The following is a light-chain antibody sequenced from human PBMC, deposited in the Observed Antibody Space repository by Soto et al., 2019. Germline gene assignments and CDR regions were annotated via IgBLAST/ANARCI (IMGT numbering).Light chain of an antibody. CDR2: AAS. V-gene: IGKV1-39*01. CDR1: QSITTY. J-gene: IGKJ4*01. CDR3: QQIYSAPLT. Sequence: DIQMTQSPSSLSASVGDRVTITCRASQSITTYLNWYRQKPGKAPKLLIYAASSLQSEVPSRFSGSGSETEFTLSISSLQPEDFATHFCQQIYSAPLTFGGGTKV.